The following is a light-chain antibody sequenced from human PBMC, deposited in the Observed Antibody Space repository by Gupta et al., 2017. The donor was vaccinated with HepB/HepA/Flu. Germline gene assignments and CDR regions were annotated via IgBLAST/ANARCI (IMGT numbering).Light chain of an antibody. J-gene: IGKJ4*01. Sequence: DIQITQSPSSLSASVGDRVTITCQASHEISNYLNRYQHEPGISPKLLIYDASKCETGVPQRFNRSGFVTDCTFTISSRRTEDIANYYCQQYDSLITFGGGTKVEIK. CDR1: HEISNY. CDR3: QQYDSLIT. CDR2: DAS. V-gene: IGKV1-33*01.